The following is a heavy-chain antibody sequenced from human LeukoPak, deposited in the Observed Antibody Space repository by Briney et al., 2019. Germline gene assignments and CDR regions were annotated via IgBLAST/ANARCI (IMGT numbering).Heavy chain of an antibody. J-gene: IGHJ5*02. D-gene: IGHD3-10*01. Sequence: GESLQISCQASGYSFTSSWIGWARQMPRKGLEWMAIINPGDSDTRYSPSFQGQVTISADKSISTVYLQWGSLKASDTAMYYCARQPGAGWFDPWGQGTLVTVSS. V-gene: IGHV5-51*01. CDR2: INPGDSDT. CDR3: ARQPGAGWFDP. CDR1: GYSFTSSW.